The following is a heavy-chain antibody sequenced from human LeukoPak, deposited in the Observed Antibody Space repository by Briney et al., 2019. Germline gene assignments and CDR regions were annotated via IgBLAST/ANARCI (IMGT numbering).Heavy chain of an antibody. CDR3: ATTNDGGGYQWGDFFDF. CDR1: GGTSNSHA. Sequence: ASVKVSCKASGGTSNSHAISWVRQAPGQGLEWMGRIIPNLGTTNRAQNFQDRVTLTADKSTNTAYMELTSLTSDDTAVYYCATTNDGGGYQWGDFFDFWGQGTLVTVYS. J-gene: IGHJ4*02. CDR2: IIPNLGTT. V-gene: IGHV1-69*04. D-gene: IGHD3-22*01.